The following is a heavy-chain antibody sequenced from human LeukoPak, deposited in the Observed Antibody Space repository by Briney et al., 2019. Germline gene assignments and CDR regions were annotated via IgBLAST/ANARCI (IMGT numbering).Heavy chain of an antibody. J-gene: IGHJ3*02. CDR1: GFIFSKYW. D-gene: IGHD3-10*01. V-gene: IGHV3-7*01. CDR3: ARIKEYGFDI. CDR2: IKRDGSAI. Sequence: GGSLRLSCEASGFIFSKYWMTWVRQAPGKGLEWVANIKRDGSAIHYVDSVKGRFTISRDNAKNSLYLQMNSLRAEDTAVYSCARIKEYGFDIWGQGTMDTVSS.